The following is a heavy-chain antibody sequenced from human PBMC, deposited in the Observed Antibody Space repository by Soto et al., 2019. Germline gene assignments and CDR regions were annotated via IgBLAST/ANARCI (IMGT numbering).Heavy chain of an antibody. V-gene: IGHV3-7*01. Sequence: ESGGGLVQPGGSLRLSCAASGFTFSNYWMSWVRQAPGKGLEWVANIKQDGSEKYYVDSVKGRFTISRDNAKNSLYLQMXXLRXXXXXXXXXXXXXXXXXXXTEVXWXQGTLVTVSS. CDR1: GFTFSNYW. CDR3: XXXXXXXXXXTEVX. CDR2: IKQDGSEK. J-gene: IGHJ4*02.